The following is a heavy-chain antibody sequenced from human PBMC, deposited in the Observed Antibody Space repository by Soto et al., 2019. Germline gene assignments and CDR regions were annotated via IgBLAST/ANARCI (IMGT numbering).Heavy chain of an antibody. Sequence: PGGSLRLSCAASGFTFSSYAMHWVRQAPGKGLEWVAVISYDGSNKYYADSVKGRFTISRDNSKNTLYLQMNSLRAEDTAVYYCARDRGYSSSWYSFQPSSYGMDVSRPGPTLTVSS. V-gene: IGHV3-30-3*01. CDR2: ISYDGSNK. CDR3: ARDRGYSSSWYSFQPSSYGMDV. CDR1: GFTFSSYA. D-gene: IGHD6-13*01. J-gene: IGHJ6*02.